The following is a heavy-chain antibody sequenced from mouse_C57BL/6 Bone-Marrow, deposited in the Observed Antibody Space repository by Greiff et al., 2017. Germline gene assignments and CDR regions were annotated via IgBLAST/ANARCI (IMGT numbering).Heavy chain of an antibody. V-gene: IGHV6-3*01. J-gene: IGHJ2*01. CDR2: IRLKSDNYAT. D-gene: IGHD1-1*01. CDR3: TYYIYYYDY. Sequence: EVQLQESGGGLVQPGGSMKLSCVASGFTFSNYWMNWVRQSPEKGLEWVAPIRLKSDNYATHYAESVKGRFTISRDDTKSSVYLQMNNLMAEDTVSYYCTYYIYYYDYWGQGTTLTVSS. CDR1: GFTFSNYW.